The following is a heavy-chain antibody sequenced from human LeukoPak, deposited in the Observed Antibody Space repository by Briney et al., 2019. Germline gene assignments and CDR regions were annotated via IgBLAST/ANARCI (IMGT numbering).Heavy chain of an antibody. CDR1: GYTFTSYD. V-gene: IGHV1-8*01. D-gene: IGHD3-10*01. CDR3: ARAPRSTMVWGVSPVDY. CDR2: MNPNSGNT. J-gene: IGHJ4*02. Sequence: ASVKVSCKASGYTFTSYDINWVRQATGQGLEWMGWMNPNSGNTGYAQKFQGRVTMTRNTSISTAYMELSSLRSEDTAVYYCARAPRSTMVWGVSPVDYWGQGTLVTVSS.